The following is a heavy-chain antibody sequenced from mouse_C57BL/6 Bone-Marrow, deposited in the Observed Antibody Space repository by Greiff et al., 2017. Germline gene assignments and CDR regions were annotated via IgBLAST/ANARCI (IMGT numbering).Heavy chain of an antibody. V-gene: IGHV1-64*01. CDR1: GYTFTSYW. CDR2: IHPNSGST. D-gene: IGHD2-3*01. J-gene: IGHJ2*01. Sequence: QVQLQQPGAELVKPGASVKLSCKASGYTFTSYWMHWVKQRPGQGLEWIGMIHPNSGSTNYNEKFKSKATLTVDKSSSTAYMQLSSLTSEDSAVXYCASAVYDYFFDYWGQGTTLTVSS. CDR3: ASAVYDYFFDY.